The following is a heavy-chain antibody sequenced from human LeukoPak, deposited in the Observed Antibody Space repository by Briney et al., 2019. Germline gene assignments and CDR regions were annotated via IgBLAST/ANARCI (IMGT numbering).Heavy chain of an antibody. J-gene: IGHJ4*02. D-gene: IGHD5-18*01. V-gene: IGHV1-18*01. CDR1: GYTFTSYG. CDR2: ISAYNGDT. Sequence: GASVKVSCKASGYTFTSYGISWVRQAPGQGLEWMGWISAYNGDTNYAQKLQGRVTMTTDTSTSTAYMELRSLRSDDTAVYYCTRDLRSYGIDYWGQGTLVTVSS. CDR3: TRDLRSYGIDY.